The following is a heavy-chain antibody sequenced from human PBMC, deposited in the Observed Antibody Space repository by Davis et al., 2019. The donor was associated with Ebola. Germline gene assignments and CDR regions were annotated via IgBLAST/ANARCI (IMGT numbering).Heavy chain of an antibody. Sequence: AASVKVSCKASGGTFSSYAISWVRQAPGQRLEWMGWINAGNGNTKYSQKFQGRVTITRDTFASTAYMELSSLRSEDTAVYYCARDLYSGSYFDYWGQGTLVTVSS. CDR2: INAGNGNT. D-gene: IGHD1-26*01. CDR3: ARDLYSGSYFDY. CDR1: GGTFSSYA. V-gene: IGHV1-3*01. J-gene: IGHJ4*02.